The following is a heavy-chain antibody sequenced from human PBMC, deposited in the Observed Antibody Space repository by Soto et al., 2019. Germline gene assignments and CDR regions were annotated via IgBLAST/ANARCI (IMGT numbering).Heavy chain of an antibody. J-gene: IGHJ2*01. Sequence: QVQVVQSGAEVKKPGASVKVACKASGYSFDTFGMSWVRQAPGQGLEWMGWISIEKGDTNSAQKFQDRATMPTHTSTSTAYMELRRLTSDDTAVYYCARCYCSVGSCFTCWHFDLWGRGTLVTVSS. CDR1: GYSFDTFG. D-gene: IGHD2-15*01. CDR2: ISIEKGDT. V-gene: IGHV1-18*01. CDR3: ARCYCSVGSCFTCWHFDL.